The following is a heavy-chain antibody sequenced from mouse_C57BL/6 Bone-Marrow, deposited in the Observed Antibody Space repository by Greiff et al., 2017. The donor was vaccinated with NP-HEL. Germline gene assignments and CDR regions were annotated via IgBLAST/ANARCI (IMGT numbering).Heavy chain of an antibody. V-gene: IGHV2-2*02. J-gene: IGHJ4*01. CDR3: ARSGDYYAMDY. Sequence: QVHVKQSGPGLVQPSQSLSITCTVSGFSLTSYGVHWVRQSPGKGLEWLGVIWSGGRRDCNEAFISRLSISKDNSKIQIFFKTNSLPAIDTAIYYCARSGDYYAMDYWGQGTSVTVSS. CDR1: GFSLTSYG. CDR2: IWSGGRR.